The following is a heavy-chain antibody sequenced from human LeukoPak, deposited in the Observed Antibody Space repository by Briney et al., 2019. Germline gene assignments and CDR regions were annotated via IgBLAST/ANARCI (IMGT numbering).Heavy chain of an antibody. J-gene: IGHJ4*02. D-gene: IGHD6-13*01. CDR1: GFTVNINY. CDR2: IFSGGST. CDR3: ARDVYSSSHADY. Sequence: GGSLRLSCAASGFTVNINYMSWVRQAPGKGLEWVSVIFSGGSTYYADSVKGRFTISRDTSKNTLYLQMNSLRAEDTAVYYCARDVYSSSHADYWGQGTLVTVSS. V-gene: IGHV3-53*01.